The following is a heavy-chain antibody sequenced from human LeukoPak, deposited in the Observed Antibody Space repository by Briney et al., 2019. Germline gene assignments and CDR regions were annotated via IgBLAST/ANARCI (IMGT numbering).Heavy chain of an antibody. J-gene: IGHJ3*02. CDR2: IGSSGSTV. D-gene: IGHD4-23*01. CDR3: ARPNSATSDAFDI. CDR1: GFIFSSYE. Sequence: GGSLRLSCAASGFIFSSYEMNWVRQAPGKGLEWVSYIGSSGSTVYYADSVKGRFTISRDNANNSLYLQMNSLRAEDTAVYYCARPNSATSDAFDIWGQGTMVTVSS. V-gene: IGHV3-48*03.